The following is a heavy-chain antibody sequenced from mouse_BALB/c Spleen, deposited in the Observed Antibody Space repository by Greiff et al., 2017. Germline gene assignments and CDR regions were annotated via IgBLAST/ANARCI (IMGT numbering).Heavy chain of an antibody. CDR2: INPSNGGT. V-gene: IGHV1S81*02. J-gene: IGHJ2*01. CDR1: GYTFTSYY. Sequence: VKLQESGAELVKPGASVKLSCKASGYTFTSYYMYWVKQRPGQGLEWIGEINPSNGGTNFNEKFKSKATLTVDKSSSTAYMQLSSLTSEDSAVYYCTRRDCWGQGTTLTVSS. CDR3: TRRDC.